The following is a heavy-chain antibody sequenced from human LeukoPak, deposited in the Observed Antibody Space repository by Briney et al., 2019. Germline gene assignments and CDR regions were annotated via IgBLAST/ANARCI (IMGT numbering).Heavy chain of an antibody. CDR2: ISGYNGNT. V-gene: IGHV1-18*01. J-gene: IGHJ5*01. Sequence: SVEVSCKASGYTFGSHGISWVRQAPGQGLGWMGWISGYNGNTDYAQNFQGRVTMTTDTSTSTAYMELRSLRSDDTAVYYCARDQSVVAYSSTWFDYWGQGTLVSVSS. D-gene: IGHD6-13*01. CDR3: ARDQSVVAYSSTWFDY. CDR1: GYTFGSHG.